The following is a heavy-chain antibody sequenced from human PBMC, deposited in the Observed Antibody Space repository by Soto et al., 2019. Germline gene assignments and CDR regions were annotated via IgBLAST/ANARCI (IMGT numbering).Heavy chain of an antibody. J-gene: IGHJ4*02. CDR1: GYAFTTYG. V-gene: IGHV1-18*01. Sequence: QVHLVQSGAEVKKPGASVKVSCKGSGYAFTTYGITWVRQAPGQGLEWMGCISAHNGNTNYAQKLQGRVTVTRDTSTSTAYMELRSLRSDDTVVYYCARGRYGDYWGQGALVTVSS. CDR2: ISAHNGNT. D-gene: IGHD1-1*01. CDR3: ARGRYGDY.